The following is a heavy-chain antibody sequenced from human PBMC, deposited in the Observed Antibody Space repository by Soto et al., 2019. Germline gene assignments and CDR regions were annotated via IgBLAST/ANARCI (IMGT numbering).Heavy chain of an antibody. V-gene: IGHV4-34*01. Sequence: LSLTCAVYGGSFSGYYWSWIRQPPGKGLEWIGEINHSGSTNYNPSLKSRVTISVDTSKNQFSLKLSSVTAADTAVYYCARAFRAYYYDSSGYYYYFDYWGQGTLVTVSS. J-gene: IGHJ4*02. CDR1: GGSFSGYY. CDR2: INHSGST. D-gene: IGHD3-22*01. CDR3: ARAFRAYYYDSSGYYYYFDY.